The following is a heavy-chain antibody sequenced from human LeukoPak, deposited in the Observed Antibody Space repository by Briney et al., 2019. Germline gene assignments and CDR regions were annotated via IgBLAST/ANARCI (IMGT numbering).Heavy chain of an antibody. V-gene: IGHV3-23*01. CDR1: GFTFRSHA. D-gene: IGHD2-2*01. CDR3: AKDRGSRSPYYFDN. Sequence: PGGSLRLSCAGSGFTFRSHAMSWVRQAPGKGLEWASGISGSGGSTYYADSVKGRFTISRDNSKDTLYLQMNSLRAEDTAVYYCAKDRGSRSPYYFDNWGQGTLVTVSS. J-gene: IGHJ4*02. CDR2: ISGSGGST.